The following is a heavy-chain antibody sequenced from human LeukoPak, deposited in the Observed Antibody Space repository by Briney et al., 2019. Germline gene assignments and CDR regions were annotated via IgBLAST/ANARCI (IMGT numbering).Heavy chain of an antibody. CDR3: ARRYYYDSSGYYYDY. V-gene: IGHV5-51*01. J-gene: IGHJ4*02. CDR1: GYRFTSYW. D-gene: IGHD3-22*01. Sequence: PGGSLKISCKGSGYRFTSYWIGWVRQMPGKGLEWMGVIYPGDSDTRYSPSFQGQVTISADKSISTAYLQWSSLKASDTAMYYCARRYYYDSSGYYYDYWGQGTLVTVSS. CDR2: IYPGDSDT.